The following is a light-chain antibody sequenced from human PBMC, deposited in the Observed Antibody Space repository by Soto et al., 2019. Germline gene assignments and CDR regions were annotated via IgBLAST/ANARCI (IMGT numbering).Light chain of an antibody. CDR3: QQYGSSPFT. J-gene: IGKJ4*01. CDR1: QSVSNNY. V-gene: IGKV3-20*01. CDR2: GAS. Sequence: EIVLTQSPGTLSLSTGERATLSCRASQSVSNNYLAWYQQKPGQAPRLLIYGASSRATGIPDRFSGSGSGTDFTLTISRLEPEDFAVYYCQQYGSSPFTFGGGTKVDIK.